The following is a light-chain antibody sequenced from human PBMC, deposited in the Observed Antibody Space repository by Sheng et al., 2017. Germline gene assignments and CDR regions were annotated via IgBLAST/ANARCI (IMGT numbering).Light chain of an antibody. CDR1: QSVSSN. Sequence: EIVMTQSPATLSVSPGERATLSCRASQSVSSNLAWYQQKPGQAPRLLIYGASTRATGIPARFSGSGSGTEFTLTISSLQSEDFAVYYCQQYNNWLRYTFGQGTEAGDQT. CDR2: GAS. CDR3: QQYNNWLRYT. V-gene: IGKV3-15*01. J-gene: IGKJ2*01.